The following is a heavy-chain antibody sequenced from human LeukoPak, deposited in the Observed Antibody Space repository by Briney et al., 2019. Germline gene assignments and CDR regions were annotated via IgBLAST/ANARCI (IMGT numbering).Heavy chain of an antibody. V-gene: IGHV3-72*01. Sequence: AGGSLRLSCATSGFTFGDYHMDWVRQAPGKGLEWIGRVRNKARNYNTEYVASVEGRFTISRDASKTSLYLQMDSLKIEDTGVYFCARDGQQGDQSAFDIWGQGTTVTVSS. CDR2: VRNKARNYNT. CDR3: ARDGQQGDQSAFDI. D-gene: IGHD2-21*01. J-gene: IGHJ3*02. CDR1: GFTFGDYH.